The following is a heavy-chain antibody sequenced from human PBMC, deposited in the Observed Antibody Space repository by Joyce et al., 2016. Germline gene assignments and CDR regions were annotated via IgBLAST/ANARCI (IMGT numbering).Heavy chain of an antibody. V-gene: IGHV1-3*05. CDR3: ARETPTTFTNWLDP. Sequence: QVQLVQSGAEEKKPGASVKVSCRASGFTFNNYAIHWMRQDPGQRLEWMGWINGGTGKTKYSQKFQGRVTTSRDTSATTAYMELSSLISEDTAVYYCARETPTTFTNWLDPWGQGSLVTVSS. CDR2: INGGTGKT. J-gene: IGHJ5*02. CDR1: GFTFNNYA. D-gene: IGHD2/OR15-2a*01.